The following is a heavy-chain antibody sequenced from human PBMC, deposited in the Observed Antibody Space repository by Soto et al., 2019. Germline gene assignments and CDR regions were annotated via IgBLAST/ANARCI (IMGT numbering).Heavy chain of an antibody. CDR3: ARYLVQFQGRGFDY. V-gene: IGHV3-21*01. Sequence: PGGSLRLSCAASGFTFSSYSMNWVRQAPGKGLEWVSSISSSSSYIYYADSVKGRFTISRDNAKNSLYLQMNSLRAEDTAVYYCARYLVQFQGRGFDYWGQGTLVTVSS. J-gene: IGHJ4*02. D-gene: IGHD2-2*01. CDR1: GFTFSSYS. CDR2: ISSSSSYI.